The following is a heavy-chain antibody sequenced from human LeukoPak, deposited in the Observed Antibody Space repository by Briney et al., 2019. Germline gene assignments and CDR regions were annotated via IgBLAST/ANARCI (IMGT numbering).Heavy chain of an antibody. CDR3: ARGRYSSSLGY. J-gene: IGHJ4*02. D-gene: IGHD6-13*01. CDR2: IIPILGIA. CDR1: GGTFSSYA. Sequence: SVKVSCKASGGTFSSYAISWVRQAPGQGLEWMGRIIPILGIANYAQKLQGRVTMTRDTSTSTVYMELSSLRSEDTAVYYCARGRYSSSLGYWGQGTLVTVSS. V-gene: IGHV1-69*04.